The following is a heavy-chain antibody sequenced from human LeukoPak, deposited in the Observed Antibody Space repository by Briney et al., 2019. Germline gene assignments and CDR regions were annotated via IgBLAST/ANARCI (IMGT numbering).Heavy chain of an antibody. J-gene: IGHJ4*02. V-gene: IGHV3-30-3*01. CDR2: ISYDGSNK. Sequence: GGSLRLSCAASGFTFSSYAMHWVRQAPGRGLEWLAFISYDGSNKYYADSVKGRFTISRDDSKNALYLQMNSLRAEDTAAFYCARDPPWVGATYYFDYWGQGTLVTVSS. CDR3: ARDPPWVGATYYFDY. D-gene: IGHD1-26*01. CDR1: GFTFSSYA.